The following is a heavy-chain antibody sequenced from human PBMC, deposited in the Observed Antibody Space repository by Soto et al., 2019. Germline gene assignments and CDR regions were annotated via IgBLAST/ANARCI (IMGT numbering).Heavy chain of an antibody. D-gene: IGHD6-19*01. J-gene: IGHJ4*02. Sequence: QVQLVESGGGVVQPGRSLRLSCAASGFTFSSYAMHWVRQAPGKGLEWVAVISYDGSNKYYADSVKGRFTISRDNSKNTLYLQMNSVRAEDTAVYYCARDRIAVAGIEYYFDYWGQGTLVTVSS. CDR2: ISYDGSNK. CDR1: GFTFSSYA. V-gene: IGHV3-30-3*01. CDR3: ARDRIAVAGIEYYFDY.